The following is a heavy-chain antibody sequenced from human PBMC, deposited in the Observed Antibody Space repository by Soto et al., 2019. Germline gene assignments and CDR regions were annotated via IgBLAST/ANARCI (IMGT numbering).Heavy chain of an antibody. CDR3: AIDLHAGTDNVSGFAA. D-gene: IGHD1-1*01. Sequence: QVQLVESGGGVVQPGRSLRLSCAASGFSISRSAMHWVRQAPGKGLEWVAVIAYDGSNRWYAASAKGRFTTSRDNSQNTLYLRMSSLRGEDTAVYYCAIDLHAGTDNVSGFAAWGQGTLVTVSS. CDR1: GFSISRSA. J-gene: IGHJ5*02. V-gene: IGHV3-30*04. CDR2: IAYDGSNR.